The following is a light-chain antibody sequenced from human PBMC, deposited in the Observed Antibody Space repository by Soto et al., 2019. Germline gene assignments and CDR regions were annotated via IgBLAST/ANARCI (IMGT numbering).Light chain of an antibody. Sequence: VVLTQSPLSQPVTLGQPASISCRSGQSLLHSDGNTYLSWFQQRPGHSPRHLIYKVSDRDSGVPDRFSGSGSGTDFTLKISRVEAEDIGVYYCMQGSHWPWTFGQGTKMEIK. CDR1: QSLLHSDGNTY. CDR2: KVS. CDR3: MQGSHWPWT. J-gene: IGKJ1*01. V-gene: IGKV2-30*02.